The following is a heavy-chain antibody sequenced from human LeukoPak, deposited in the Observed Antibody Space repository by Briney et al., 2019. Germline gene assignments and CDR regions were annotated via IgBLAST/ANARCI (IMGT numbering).Heavy chain of an antibody. D-gene: IGHD3-22*01. J-gene: IGHJ4*02. CDR1: GGTFSSYA. V-gene: IGHV1-69*04. Sequence: ASVKVSCKASGGTFSSYAISWVRQAPGQGLDGMGRIIPILGIANYAHKFQGRVTITADKSTSTAYMELSSLRSEDTAVYYRAHSQRLDSXXXYLLWGQPTMATLSS. CDR2: IIPILGIA. CDR3: AHSQRLDSXXXYLL.